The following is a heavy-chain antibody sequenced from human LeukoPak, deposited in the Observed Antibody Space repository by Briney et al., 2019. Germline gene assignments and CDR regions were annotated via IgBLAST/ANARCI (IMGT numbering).Heavy chain of an antibody. V-gene: IGHV7-4-1*02. Sequence: ASVKVSCKASGYTFTSYAMNWVRQAPGQGLEWMGWINTNTGNPTYAQGFTGRFVFSLDTSVSTAYLQISSLKAEDTAVYYCAREGETYYYGSGNWFDPWGQGTLVTVSS. D-gene: IGHD3-10*01. J-gene: IGHJ5*02. CDR2: INTNTGNP. CDR1: GYTFTSYA. CDR3: AREGETYYYGSGNWFDP.